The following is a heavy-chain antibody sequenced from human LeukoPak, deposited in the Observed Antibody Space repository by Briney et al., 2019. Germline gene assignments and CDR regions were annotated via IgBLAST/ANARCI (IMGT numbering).Heavy chain of an antibody. CDR1: GSSISSGEYY. CDR2: IYYNRST. J-gene: IGHJ6*02. CDR3: ASGQVPGQLVRDYYYGMDV. Sequence: KASETLSLTCTVSGSSISSGEYYWSWIRQHPGKGLEWIGYIYYNRSTYYSPSLKSRVTISVDTSKNQFSLKLSSVTAADTAVYYCASGQVPGQLVRDYYYGMDVWGQGTTVTVSS. D-gene: IGHD6-13*01. V-gene: IGHV4-31*03.